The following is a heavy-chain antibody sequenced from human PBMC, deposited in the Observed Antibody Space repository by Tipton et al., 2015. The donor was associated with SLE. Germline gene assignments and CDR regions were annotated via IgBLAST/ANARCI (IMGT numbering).Heavy chain of an antibody. CDR2: INYSGST. CDR3: AREFLNPVTTVHYYFDL. D-gene: IGHD4-11*01. V-gene: IGHV4-59*11. Sequence: GLVKPSETLSLICAVSGGSISSHYWTWIRRPPGKALEWIAYINYSGSTNYNPSLKSRVTMSVDTSKNHFSLKLISVTAADTAVYYCAREFLNPVTTVHYYFDLWGRGTLVTVSS. CDR1: GGSISSHY. J-gene: IGHJ2*01.